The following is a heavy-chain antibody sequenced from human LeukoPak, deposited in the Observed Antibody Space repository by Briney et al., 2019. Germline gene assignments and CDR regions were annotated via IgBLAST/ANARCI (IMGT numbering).Heavy chain of an antibody. CDR2: ISYDGRDQ. J-gene: IGHJ4*02. CDR3: AKVRAVVAAIDY. Sequence: SGGSLRLSCAASGFTFRNYAIHWVRQAPGKGLEWVAVISYDGRDQYYADSVKGQLTISRDNSKNTLYLQMNSLRAEDTAVYYCAKVRAVVAAIDYWGQGTLVTVSS. CDR1: GFTFRNYA. V-gene: IGHV3-30*04. D-gene: IGHD2-15*01.